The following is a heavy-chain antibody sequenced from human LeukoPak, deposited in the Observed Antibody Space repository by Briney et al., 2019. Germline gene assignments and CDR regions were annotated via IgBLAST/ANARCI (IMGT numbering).Heavy chain of an antibody. CDR1: GFIFNTFA. J-gene: IGHJ6*02. Sequence: GGSLRLSCVASGFIFNTFALTWVRQAPGKGLEWVSTISDYPHYADSVGGRFTISRDNSRKTVFLQMNSLTPEDAATYYCTKDSQGSYDGFWYGTYGMDVWGQGTTVTVSS. D-gene: IGHD3-16*01. CDR2: ISDYP. CDR3: TKDSQGSYDGFWYGTYGMDV. V-gene: IGHV3-23*05.